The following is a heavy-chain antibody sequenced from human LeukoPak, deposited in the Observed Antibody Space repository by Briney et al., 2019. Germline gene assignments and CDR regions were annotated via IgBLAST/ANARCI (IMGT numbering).Heavy chain of an antibody. CDR3: ARVCYDILTGYCGFDY. Sequence: SETLSLTCTVSGGSISSYYWSWIRQPAGKGLEWIGRIYTSGSTNYNPSLKSRVTMSVDTSKNQFSPKLSSVTAADTAVYYCARVCYDILTGYCGFDYWGQGTLVTVSS. V-gene: IGHV4-4*07. D-gene: IGHD3-9*01. J-gene: IGHJ4*02. CDR1: GGSISSYY. CDR2: IYTSGST.